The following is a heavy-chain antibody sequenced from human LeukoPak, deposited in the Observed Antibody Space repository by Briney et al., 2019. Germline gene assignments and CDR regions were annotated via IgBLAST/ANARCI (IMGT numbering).Heavy chain of an antibody. D-gene: IGHD1-26*01. V-gene: IGHV3-21*01. CDR3: ARVAYSGSYFDAFDI. J-gene: IGHJ3*02. CDR1: GSTFSSYS. Sequence: GGSLRLSCAASGSTFSSYSMNWVRQAPGKGLEWVSSISSSSSYIYYADSVKGRFTISRDNAKNSLYLQMNSLRAEDTAVYYCARVAYSGSYFDAFDIWGQGTMVTVSS. CDR2: ISSSSSYI.